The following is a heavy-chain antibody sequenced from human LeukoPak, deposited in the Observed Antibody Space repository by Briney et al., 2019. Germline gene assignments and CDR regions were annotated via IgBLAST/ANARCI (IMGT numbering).Heavy chain of an antibody. CDR2: IGPTGSDT. D-gene: IGHD1-14*01. Sequence: PGGSLRLSCTASGLTFSTYGFNWVRQAPGKGLEWVASIGPTGSDTYHADSIKGRFTISRDNANNFLYLQMNSLRAEDTAVYYCATETNGRHYDYWGQGTLLTVSS. V-gene: IGHV3-21*06. J-gene: IGHJ4*02. CDR3: ATETNGRHYDY. CDR1: GLTFSTYG.